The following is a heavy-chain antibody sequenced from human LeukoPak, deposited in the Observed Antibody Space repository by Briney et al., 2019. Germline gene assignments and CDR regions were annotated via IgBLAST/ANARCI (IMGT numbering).Heavy chain of an antibody. CDR2: IRYDGSNK. CDR3: AEPRGDIARDAFDI. D-gene: IGHD3-10*01. V-gene: IGHV3-30*02. CDR1: GFTFSSYG. Sequence: GSLRLSCAASGFTFSSYGMHWVRQAPGKGLEWVAFIRYDGSNKYYADSVKGRFTISRDNSKNTLYLQMNSLRAEDTAVYYCAEPRGDIARDAFDIWGQGTMVTVSS. J-gene: IGHJ3*02.